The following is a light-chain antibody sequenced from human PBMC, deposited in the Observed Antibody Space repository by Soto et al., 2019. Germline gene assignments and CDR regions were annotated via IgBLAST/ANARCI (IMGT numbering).Light chain of an antibody. V-gene: IGKV3-15*01. Sequence: EVVLTQSPSTLSVSPGAGATLSCSASQSVGSNLAWYQQKPGQAPRVLIYGASTRAIGIPARFSGSGFGTEFTLTISSLQSEDFVVYYCQEYSNWPLLSFGGGTKVDI. CDR1: QSVGSN. CDR2: GAS. J-gene: IGKJ4*01. CDR3: QEYSNWPLLS.